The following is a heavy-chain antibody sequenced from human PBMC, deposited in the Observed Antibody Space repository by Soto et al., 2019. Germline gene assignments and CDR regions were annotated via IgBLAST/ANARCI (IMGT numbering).Heavy chain of an antibody. D-gene: IGHD2-8*02. CDR3: ARHAEVVMDASPPGYYYALDV. V-gene: IGHV5-51*01. Sequence: SLKISCKGSGYSFTSYWIGWVRQMPGKGLEWMGIIFPRDSDARYSPSFQGHVTISVDKSISTAYLQWGSLKASDTAMYFCARHAEVVMDASPPGYYYALDVWGQGTAVTVSS. CDR2: IFPRDSDA. CDR1: GYSFTSYW. J-gene: IGHJ6*02.